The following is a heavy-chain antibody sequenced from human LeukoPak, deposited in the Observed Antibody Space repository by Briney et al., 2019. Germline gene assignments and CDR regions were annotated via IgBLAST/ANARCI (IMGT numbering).Heavy chain of an antibody. D-gene: IGHD4-17*01. CDR3: ARERVQTTVDAFDV. J-gene: IGHJ3*01. CDR2: ISHDGCDK. Sequence: GGSLRLSCAASGFTLKIYPMHWVRQAPGKGLEWLSVISHDGCDKNNADSVKGRFIISRDNSKNTIYLQLNSLRPEDTAMYYCARERVQTTVDAFDVWGLGTMVIVSS. CDR1: GFTLKIYP. V-gene: IGHV3-30*04.